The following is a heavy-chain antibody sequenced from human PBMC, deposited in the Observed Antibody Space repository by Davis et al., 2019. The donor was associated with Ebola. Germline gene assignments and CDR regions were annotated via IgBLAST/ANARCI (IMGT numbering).Heavy chain of an antibody. CDR1: GFTFSSYW. D-gene: IGHD3-3*01. CDR3: AREMGNYDFWSGWQGTYYYYGMDV. Sequence: HTGGSLRLSCAASGFTFSSYWMHWVRQAPGKGLVWVSRINNDGTSTSYADSVKGRFTISRDNAKNTLYLQMNSLRAEDTAVYYCAREMGNYDFWSGWQGTYYYYGMDVWGQGTTVTVSS. V-gene: IGHV3-74*01. J-gene: IGHJ6*02. CDR2: INNDGTST.